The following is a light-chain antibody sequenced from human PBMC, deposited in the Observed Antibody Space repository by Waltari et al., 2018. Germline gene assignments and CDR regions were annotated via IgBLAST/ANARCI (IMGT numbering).Light chain of an antibody. J-gene: IGKJ1*01. CDR3: QHYVRLPAT. CDR1: QSVSRT. Sequence: EIVLTQSPGTLSLSPGERATLSCRASQSVSRTLAWDQQKPGQAPKLLIYGASSRATGIPDRFTGSGAGTDFSLTISSLEPEDFAMYYCQHYVRLPATFGQGTKVEIK. CDR2: GAS. V-gene: IGKV3-20*01.